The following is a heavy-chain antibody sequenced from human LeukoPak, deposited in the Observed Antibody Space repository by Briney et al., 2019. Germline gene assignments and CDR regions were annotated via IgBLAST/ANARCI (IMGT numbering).Heavy chain of an antibody. V-gene: IGHV3-7*01. CDR2: LKQDGSEK. CDR3: ARDLGPQGRRSGGLDY. Sequence: GGSLRLSCAASGFTFSSYWMSWVRQAPGKGLEWVANLKQDGSEKYYVDSVKGRFTISRDNAKNSLYLQMNSLRAEDTAVYYCARDLGPQGRRSGGLDYWGQGTLVTVSS. D-gene: IGHD3-16*01. J-gene: IGHJ4*02. CDR1: GFTFSSYW.